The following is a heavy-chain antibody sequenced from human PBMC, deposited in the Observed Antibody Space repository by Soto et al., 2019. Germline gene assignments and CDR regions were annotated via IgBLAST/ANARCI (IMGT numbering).Heavy chain of an antibody. Sequence: QVQLQESGPGLVKPSETLSLTCTVSGGSISSYYWSWIRQPPGKGLEWIGYIYYSGSTNYNPSLKSRVTISVDTSKNQFSPKLSSVTAADTAVYYCAATDYYYYYGMDVWGQGTTVTVSS. CDR2: IYYSGST. CDR3: AATDYYYYYGMDV. CDR1: GGSISSYY. J-gene: IGHJ6*02. V-gene: IGHV4-59*01.